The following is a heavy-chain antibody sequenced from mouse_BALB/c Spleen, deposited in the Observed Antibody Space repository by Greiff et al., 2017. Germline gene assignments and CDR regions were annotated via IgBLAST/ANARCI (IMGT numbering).Heavy chain of an antibody. J-gene: IGHJ4*01. CDR2: IWGDGST. D-gene: IGHD2-4*01. CDR1: GFSLTGYG. Sequence: QVQLKESGPGLVAPSQSLSITCTVSGFSLTGYGVNWVRQPPGKGLEWLGMIWGDGSTDYNSALKSRLSISKDNSKSQVFLKMNSLQTEDTARYYCAREELRGAMDYWGQGTSVTVSS. V-gene: IGHV2-6-7*01. CDR3: AREELRGAMDY.